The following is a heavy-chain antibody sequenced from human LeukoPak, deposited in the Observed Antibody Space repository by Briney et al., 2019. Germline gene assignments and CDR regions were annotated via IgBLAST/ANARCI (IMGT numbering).Heavy chain of an antibody. J-gene: IGHJ4*02. CDR1: GGSISSDY. CDR3: ASAREAASLLIDY. V-gene: IGHV4-59*01. D-gene: IGHD1-26*01. Sequence: SETLSLTCTVSGGSISSDYWSWIRQPPGKGLEWIGYIYYSGSTNYNPSLKSRVTISVDTSKNQFSLKLSSVTAADTAVYYCASAREAASLLIDYWGQGTLVTVSS. CDR2: IYYSGST.